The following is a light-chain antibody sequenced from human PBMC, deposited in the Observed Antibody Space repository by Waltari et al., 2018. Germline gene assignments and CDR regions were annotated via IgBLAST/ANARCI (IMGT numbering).Light chain of an antibody. Sequence: DIVLTQSPATLSLSPGERATLSCRASQSVRYYLAWYQQRPGQAPRLLIYAASNRATGIPARFSGSGSETDFTLIISSLEPEDFAVYYGQQRSNWPGTFGQGTKVEIK. CDR3: QQRSNWPGT. CDR1: QSVRYY. V-gene: IGKV3-11*01. CDR2: AAS. J-gene: IGKJ1*01.